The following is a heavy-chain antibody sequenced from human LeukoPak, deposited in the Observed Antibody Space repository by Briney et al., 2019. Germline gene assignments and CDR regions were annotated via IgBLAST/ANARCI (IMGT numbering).Heavy chain of an antibody. D-gene: IGHD1-26*01. J-gene: IGHJ3*02. CDR3: ARGGRWELPRPYAFDI. CDR1: GYTFTSYY. CDR2: INPSGDPT. Sequence: ASVKVSCKASGYTFTSYYMHWVRQAPGQGLEWVGIINPSGDPTTYAQKFQGRVTMTSDMSTSTVYMELSSLRSEDTAVYYCARGGRWELPRPYAFDIWGQGTMVTVSS. V-gene: IGHV1-46*01.